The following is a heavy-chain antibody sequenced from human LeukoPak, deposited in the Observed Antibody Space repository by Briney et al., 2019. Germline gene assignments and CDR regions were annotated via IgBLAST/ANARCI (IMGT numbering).Heavy chain of an antibody. V-gene: IGHV4-39*07. Sequence: YPSETLSLICTVSGGSISSSSYYWGWIRQPPGKGLEWIGSIYYSGSTYYNPSLKSRVTISVDSSKNQFSLKLSSVTAADTAVYYCARTKHKAGRDDYVWGSYRYKLAWFDPWGQGTLVTVSS. D-gene: IGHD3-16*02. J-gene: IGHJ5*02. CDR2: IYYSGST. CDR1: GGSISSSSYY. CDR3: ARTKHKAGRDDYVWGSYRYKLAWFDP.